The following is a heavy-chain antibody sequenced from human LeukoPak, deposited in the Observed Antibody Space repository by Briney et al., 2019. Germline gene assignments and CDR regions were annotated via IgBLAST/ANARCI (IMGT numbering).Heavy chain of an antibody. V-gene: IGHV3-20*04. J-gene: IGHJ4*02. CDR3: ARAPITSPFYFDY. Sequence: PGGPLRLSCTTSGFAFDDHGMSWVRQVPGKGLEWVSGINWNGGSTGYADPLRGRFTISRDNAKNSLYLQMDSLRAEDTALYYCARAPITSPFYFDYWGQGTLVIVSS. CDR1: GFAFDDHG. CDR2: INWNGGST. D-gene: IGHD2-2*01.